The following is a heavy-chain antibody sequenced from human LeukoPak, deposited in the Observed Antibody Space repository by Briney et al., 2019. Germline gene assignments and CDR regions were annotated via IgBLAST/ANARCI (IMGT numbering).Heavy chain of an antibody. J-gene: IGHJ4*02. CDR1: GFTFSSYE. D-gene: IGHD5-24*01. CDR2: ISDAGAHT. V-gene: IGHV3-74*01. CDR3: ARVTGGYNLVDY. Sequence: GGSLRLSCAASGFTFSSYEMNWVRQAPGKGLVWVSRISDAGAHTFYADSVKGRFAMSRDNAKNTLYLQMNSLRAEDTAVYYCARVTGGYNLVDYWGQGTLVTVSS.